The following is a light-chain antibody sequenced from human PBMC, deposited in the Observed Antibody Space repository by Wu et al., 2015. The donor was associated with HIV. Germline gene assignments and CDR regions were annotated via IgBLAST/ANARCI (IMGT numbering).Light chain of an antibody. CDR1: QSVSGSF. J-gene: IGKJ2*01. CDR3: QQFETTPFT. Sequence: ETVLTQSPGVLSLSPGQRATPSCRASQSVSGSFLAWYQHKPGQAPRLLISAASSRAAGIPDRFSGSGSGTDFTLSITTLEPEDSAIYYCQQFETTPFTFGQGTKLEI. V-gene: IGKV3-20*01. CDR2: AAS.